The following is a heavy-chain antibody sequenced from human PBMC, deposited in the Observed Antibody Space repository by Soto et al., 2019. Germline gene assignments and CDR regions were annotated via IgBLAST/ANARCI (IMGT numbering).Heavy chain of an antibody. Sequence: QVQLVQSGAEVKELGSSVKVSCKTSGGTFTTSSFVWVRRGPGQGLEWMGGIIPIFSKTNFAPKFQGRVTFTADESTRTVYMDLSSLRSEDPAIYYCATDVVRSTGGDSWGQGTLVTVSS. CDR1: GGTFTTSS. CDR2: IIPIFSKT. J-gene: IGHJ4*02. D-gene: IGHD7-27*01. V-gene: IGHV1-69*01. CDR3: ATDVVRSTGGDS.